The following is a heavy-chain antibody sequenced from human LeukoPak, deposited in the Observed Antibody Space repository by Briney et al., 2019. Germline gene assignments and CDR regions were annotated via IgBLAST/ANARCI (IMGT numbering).Heavy chain of an antibody. CDR1: GFTFGKYW. V-gene: IGHV3-7*03. D-gene: IGHD3-3*01. CDR2: IKLDGSEK. Sequence: GGSLRLSCVASGFTFGKYWMSRVRQAPGKGLEWVANIKLDGSEKNYVDSVKGRFTISRDNTKNSLYLQMNSLRAEDTAVFYCARDQYDTWSRRGNFDSWGQGTLVTVSS. J-gene: IGHJ4*02. CDR3: ARDQYDTWSRRGNFDS.